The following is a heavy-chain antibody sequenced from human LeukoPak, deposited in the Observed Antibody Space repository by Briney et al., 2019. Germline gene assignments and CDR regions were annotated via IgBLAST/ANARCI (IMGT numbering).Heavy chain of an antibody. D-gene: IGHD3-16*01. CDR1: GFTFSSYE. CDR3: ASARLGEFDY. V-gene: IGHV3-48*03. Sequence: PGGSLRLSCAASGFTFSSYEMNWVRQAPGKGLEWVSYISSSGSTIYYADSVKGRFTTSRDNAKNSLYLQMNSLRAEDTAVYYCASARLGEFDYWGQGTLVTVSS. CDR2: ISSSGSTI. J-gene: IGHJ4*02.